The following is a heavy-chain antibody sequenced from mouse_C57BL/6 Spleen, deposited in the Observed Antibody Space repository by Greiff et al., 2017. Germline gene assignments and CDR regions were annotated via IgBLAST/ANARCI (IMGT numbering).Heavy chain of an antibody. V-gene: IGHV1-39*01. D-gene: IGHD1-1*01. CDR3: ARSTTVVARYWYFDV. Sequence: VQLQQSGPELVKPGASVKISCKASGYSFTDYNMNWVKQRNGKSLEWIGVINPNYGTTSYNQKFKGKATLTVHQSSSTAYMQLNSLTSEDSAVYYCARSTTVVARYWYFDVWGTGATVTSSS. CDR1: GYSFTDYN. J-gene: IGHJ1*03. CDR2: INPNYGTT.